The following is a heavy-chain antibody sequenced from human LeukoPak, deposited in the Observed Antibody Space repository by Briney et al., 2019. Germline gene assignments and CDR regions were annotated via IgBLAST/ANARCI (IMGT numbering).Heavy chain of an antibody. CDR1: GFTLSDYY. CDR3: ARRRDFIDY. D-gene: IGHD3/OR15-3a*01. Sequence: PGGSLGLSCAASGFTLSDYYMSWIRRAPGMGLEWVSYSSSSGSTIYYADSVKGRFAISRDNAKNSLYLQMNSLRAEDTAVYYCARRRDFIDYWGQGTLVTVSS. V-gene: IGHV3-11*01. CDR2: SSSSGSTI. J-gene: IGHJ4*02.